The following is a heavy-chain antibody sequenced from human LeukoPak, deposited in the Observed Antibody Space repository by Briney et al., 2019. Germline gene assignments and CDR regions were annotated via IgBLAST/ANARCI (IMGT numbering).Heavy chain of an antibody. V-gene: IGHV1-24*01. Sequence: ASVKVSCKVSGYTLTELSVHWVRQAPGKGLEWMGGFDPEDGETIYAQKFQGRVTMTEDTSTDTAYMELSSLRSEDTAVYYCATIPNYYDSSGYYYLFDYWGQGTLVTVSS. CDR3: ATIPNYYDSSGYYYLFDY. CDR2: FDPEDGET. CDR1: GYTLTELS. D-gene: IGHD3-22*01. J-gene: IGHJ4*02.